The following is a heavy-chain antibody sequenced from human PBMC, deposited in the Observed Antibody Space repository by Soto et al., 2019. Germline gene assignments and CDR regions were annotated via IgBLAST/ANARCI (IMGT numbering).Heavy chain of an antibody. D-gene: IGHD3-3*01. CDR2: INPNSGGT. CDR1: GYTFTGYF. V-gene: IGHV1-2*04. Sequence: ASVKVSCKASGYTFTGYFMHWVRQTPGQGLEWMGWINPNSGGTNYAQKFQGWVTMTRDTSISTAYMELSRLRSDDTAVDYCARGDYDFWSGYYFNWGQGTLVTVSS. J-gene: IGHJ4*02. CDR3: ARGDYDFWSGYYFN.